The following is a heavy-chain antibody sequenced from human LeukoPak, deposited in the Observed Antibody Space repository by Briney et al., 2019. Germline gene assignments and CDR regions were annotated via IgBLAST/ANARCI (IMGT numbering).Heavy chain of an antibody. CDR3: ARPYYYDSRIDP. J-gene: IGHJ5*02. CDR1: GGSISCGDYY. Sequence: PSETLSLTCTVSGGSISCGDYYWSWIRQPPGKGLEWIGYMYYSGSTYYDPSLKSRATISVDTSKNQFSLKLSSVTAADTAVYYCARPYYYDSRIDPWGQGTLVTVSS. D-gene: IGHD3-22*01. CDR2: MYYSGST. V-gene: IGHV4-30-4*01.